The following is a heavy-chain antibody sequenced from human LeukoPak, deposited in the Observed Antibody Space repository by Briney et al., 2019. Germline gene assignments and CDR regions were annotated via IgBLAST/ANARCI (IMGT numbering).Heavy chain of an antibody. D-gene: IGHD2-21*02. CDR2: IWYDGSNK. V-gene: IGHV3-33*06. Sequence: GGSLRLSCAASGFTFSSYGMHCVRQAPGKGLEWVTVIWYDGSNKYYADSVKGRFTISRDNSKNTLYLQMNRLRAEDTAVYYCAKDPGKYCGGDCYPYYFDYWGQGTLVTVSS. CDR1: GFTFSSYG. J-gene: IGHJ4*02. CDR3: AKDPGKYCGGDCYPYYFDY.